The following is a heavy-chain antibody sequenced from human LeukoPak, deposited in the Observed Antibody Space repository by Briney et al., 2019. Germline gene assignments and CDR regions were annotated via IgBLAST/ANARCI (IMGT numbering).Heavy chain of an antibody. CDR3: AKGFYGGNQYYFDY. CDR2: IWYDGSNK. Sequence: GGSLRLSCAASGFTFSSYAMRWVRQAPGKGLEWVAVIWYDGSNKYYADSVKGRFTISRDNSKNTLYLQMNSLRAEDTAVYYCAKGFYGGNQYYFDYWGQGTLVTVSS. V-gene: IGHV3-33*08. CDR1: GFTFSSYA. J-gene: IGHJ4*02. D-gene: IGHD4-23*01.